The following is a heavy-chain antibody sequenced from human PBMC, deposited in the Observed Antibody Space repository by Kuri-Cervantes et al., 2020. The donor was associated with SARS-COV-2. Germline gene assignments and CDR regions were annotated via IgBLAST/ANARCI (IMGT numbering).Heavy chain of an antibody. D-gene: IGHD6-19*01. J-gene: IGHJ4*02. CDR1: GFTSSIYA. Sequence: GESLKISCAASGFTSSIYAMTWVRQAPGKGLEWLSGISVNSGRTYYPDSVKGRFTISRDNSKNTLYLQMNSLRAEDTAVYYCARDGSLKGSGWNWGQGTLVTVSS. CDR3: ARDGSLKGSGWN. CDR2: ISVNSGRT. V-gene: IGHV3-23*01.